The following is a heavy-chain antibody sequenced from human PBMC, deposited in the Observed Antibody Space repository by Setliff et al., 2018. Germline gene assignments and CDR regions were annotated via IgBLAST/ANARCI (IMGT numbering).Heavy chain of an antibody. CDR2: VNPGGGST. CDR3: ARGEHIVSGDFYHYIDV. D-gene: IGHD2-15*01. J-gene: IGHJ6*03. Sequence: ASVKVSCKASAYSFSGYYIHWVRQAPGQGLEWMGMVNPGGGSTTYAQKFQGRVTMTRDTSISTAYMELRRLKSDDTAVYYCARGEHIVSGDFYHYIDVWCKGTTVTVSS. V-gene: IGHV1-2*02. CDR1: AYSFSGYY.